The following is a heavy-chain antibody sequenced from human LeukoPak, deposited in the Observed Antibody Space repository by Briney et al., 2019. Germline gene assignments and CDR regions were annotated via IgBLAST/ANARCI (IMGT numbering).Heavy chain of an antibody. J-gene: IGHJ4*02. CDR2: ISANGSRT. V-gene: IGHV3-64*02. Sequence: GGSLRLSCTASGFTLSNFAMHWVRQSPDKGLQYVSAISANGSRTFYADSVKGRFIISRDNSKNTLYLQMGSLRGEDTAVYYCARDSFYTGYDRGFGYWGQGTLVTVSS. D-gene: IGHD5-12*01. CDR3: ARDSFYTGYDRGFGY. CDR1: GFTLSNFA.